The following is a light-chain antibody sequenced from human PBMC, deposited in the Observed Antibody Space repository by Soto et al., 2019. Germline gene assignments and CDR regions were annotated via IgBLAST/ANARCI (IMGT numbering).Light chain of an antibody. J-gene: IGLJ1*01. Sequence: QSVLTQPASVSGSPEQSITISCTGTSSDVGSYNLVSWYQQHPGKAPKLMIYEVSKRPSGVSNRFSGSKSGNTASLTISGLQAEDEADYYCCSYAGSSTSRLYVFGTGTKVTVL. CDR2: EVS. V-gene: IGLV2-23*02. CDR3: CSYAGSSTSRLYV. CDR1: SSDVGSYNL.